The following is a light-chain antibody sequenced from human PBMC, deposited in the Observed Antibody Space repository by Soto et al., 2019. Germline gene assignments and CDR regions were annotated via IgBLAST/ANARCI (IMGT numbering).Light chain of an antibody. V-gene: IGLV2-14*03. Sequence: QSVLTQPASVSGSPGQSITISCTGTSSDVGGYNYVSWYQHHPGKAPKLMIYDVSNRPSGVSNRFSGSKSGNTASLTISGLQAEDEADYYCSSYTGSSTLVVFGGGTKVTVL. CDR1: SSDVGGYNY. CDR3: SSYTGSSTLVV. CDR2: DVS. J-gene: IGLJ2*01.